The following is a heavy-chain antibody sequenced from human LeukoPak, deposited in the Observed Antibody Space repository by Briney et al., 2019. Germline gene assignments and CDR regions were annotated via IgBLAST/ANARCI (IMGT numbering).Heavy chain of an antibody. J-gene: IGHJ3*01. CDR3: VRDLDWGAFDV. D-gene: IGHD3/OR15-3a*01. CDR1: GFTFSSYS. V-gene: IGHV3-48*01. Sequence: GRSLRLSCAASGFTFSSYSMNWVRQAPGKGLEWVSYISSSSSTIYYADSVKGRFTISRDNAKNSLYLQMNSLRAEDTALYYCVRDLDWGAFDVWGQGTMVTVSS. CDR2: ISSSSSTI.